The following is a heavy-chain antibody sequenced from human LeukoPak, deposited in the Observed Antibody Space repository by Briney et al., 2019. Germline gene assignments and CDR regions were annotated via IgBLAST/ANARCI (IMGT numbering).Heavy chain of an antibody. D-gene: IGHD3-22*01. Sequence: GGSLRLSCAASGFTFSLFAMHWVRQAPGKGLEWVSAISGSGGATYHADADSVKGRFTISRDNSKNALYLEINNLRAEDTAVYYCAKDGYNYDSSGHFDYWGQGTLVTVSS. CDR3: AKDGYNYDSSGHFDY. CDR2: ISGSGGAT. J-gene: IGHJ4*02. CDR1: GFTFSLFA. V-gene: IGHV3-23*01.